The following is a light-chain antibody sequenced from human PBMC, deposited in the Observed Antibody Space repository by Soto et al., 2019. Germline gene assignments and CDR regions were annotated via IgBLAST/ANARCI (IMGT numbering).Light chain of an antibody. CDR3: CSYTTSNTRQIV. V-gene: IGLV2-14*01. J-gene: IGLJ1*01. CDR1: SSDVGGYNY. Sequence: QSVLTQPASVSGSPGQSITISCTGTSSDVGGYNYVSWYQQHPGKAPKFMIYDVSNRPSGVSNRFSGSKSGNTASLTISWLQAEDEAGYYCCSYTTSNTRQIVFGTGTKVTVL. CDR2: DVS.